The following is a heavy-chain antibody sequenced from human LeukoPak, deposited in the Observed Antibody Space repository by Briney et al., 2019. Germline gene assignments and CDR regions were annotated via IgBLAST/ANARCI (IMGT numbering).Heavy chain of an antibody. Sequence: ASVKVSRKASGYTFTSYYMQWVRQAPGQGLEWMGIINLNSGSTNYAQKFQGRVTMTRDTSTSTVYMELSSLRSEDTAVYYCARGMPTAFYDYWGQGTLVTVSS. J-gene: IGHJ4*02. CDR2: INLNSGST. CDR3: ARGMPTAFYDY. V-gene: IGHV1-46*01. D-gene: IGHD2-2*01. CDR1: GYTFTSYY.